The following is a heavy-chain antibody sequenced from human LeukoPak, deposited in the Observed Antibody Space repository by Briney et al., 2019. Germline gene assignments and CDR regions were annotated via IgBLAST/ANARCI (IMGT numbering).Heavy chain of an antibody. V-gene: IGHV4-31*03. CDR3: ARGRITMVRGVPYFDY. J-gene: IGHJ4*02. D-gene: IGHD3-10*01. Sequence: SQTLSLTCTVSSGSISSGGYYWSWIRQHPGKGLEWIAYIYYSGSTYYNPSLKSRVTISVDTSKNQFSLKLSSVTAADTAVYYCARGRITMVRGVPYFDYWGQGTLVTVSS. CDR1: SGSISSGGYY. CDR2: IYYSGST.